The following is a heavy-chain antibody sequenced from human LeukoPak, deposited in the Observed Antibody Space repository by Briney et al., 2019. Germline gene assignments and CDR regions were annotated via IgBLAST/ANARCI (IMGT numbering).Heavy chain of an antibody. D-gene: IGHD3-10*01. CDR1: SDSIFTSNW. V-gene: IGHV4-4*02. J-gene: IGHJ4*02. CDR2: IFHSGST. CDR3: ARRITMVRGVIIGGVFDY. Sequence: SETLSLTCTVSSDSIFTSNWWSWVRQPPGKGLEWIGQIFHSGSTNYNPSLKSRVTISVDKSKNQFSLKLSSVTAADTAVYYCARRITMVRGVIIGGVFDYWGQGTLVTVSS.